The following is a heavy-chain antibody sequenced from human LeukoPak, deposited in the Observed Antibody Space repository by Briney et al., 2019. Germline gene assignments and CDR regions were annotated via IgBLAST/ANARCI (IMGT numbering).Heavy chain of an antibody. CDR1: GGSISSYY. V-gene: IGHV4-59*08. D-gene: IGHD6-19*01. Sequence: PSETLSLTCTVSGGSISSYYWSWIRQPPGKGLEWIGYIYYSGSTNYNPSLKSRVTISVDTSKNQFSLKLSSVTAADTAVYYCASGVPVSSGSVKDYWGQGTLVTVSS. CDR3: ASGVPVSSGSVKDY. CDR2: IYYSGST. J-gene: IGHJ4*02.